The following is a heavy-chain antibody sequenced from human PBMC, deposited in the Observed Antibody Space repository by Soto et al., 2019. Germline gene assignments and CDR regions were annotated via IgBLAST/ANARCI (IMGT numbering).Heavy chain of an antibody. D-gene: IGHD3-3*01. Sequence: QVQLQESGPGLVKPSQTLSLTCTVSGGSISSGDYYWSWIRQHPGKGLEWIGYIYYSGSTYYNPPLTRRVTISVDTSKTPFSLQLSSVTAADTAVYSCARWWSGSRQGFDPWGQGTLVTVSS. CDR1: GGSISSGDYY. J-gene: IGHJ5*02. CDR3: ARWWSGSRQGFDP. V-gene: IGHV4-31*03. CDR2: IYYSGST.